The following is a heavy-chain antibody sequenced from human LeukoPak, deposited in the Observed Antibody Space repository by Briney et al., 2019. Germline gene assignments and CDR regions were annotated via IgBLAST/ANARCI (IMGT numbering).Heavy chain of an antibody. CDR2: INHSGST. Sequence: PSETLSLTCAVYGGSFSGYYWSWIRQPPGKGLEWTGEINHSGSTNYNPSLKSRVTISVDTSKNQFSLKLSSVTAADTAVYYCARGGFDFWSGYRNWFDPWGQGTLVTVSS. CDR3: ARGGFDFWSGYRNWFDP. J-gene: IGHJ5*02. CDR1: GGSFSGYY. D-gene: IGHD3-3*01. V-gene: IGHV4-34*01.